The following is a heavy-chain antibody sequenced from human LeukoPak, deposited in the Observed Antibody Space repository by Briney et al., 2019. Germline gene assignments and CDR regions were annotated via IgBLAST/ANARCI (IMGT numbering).Heavy chain of an antibody. CDR3: AGVPRSGPDY. D-gene: IGHD3-10*01. Sequence: GGSLRLSCAASGFTFSSYAMHWVRQAPGKGLEWVAVISYDGSNKYYADSVKGRFTISRDNSKNTLYLQMNSLRAEDTAVYYCAGVPRSGPDYWGQGTLVTVSS. J-gene: IGHJ4*02. CDR1: GFTFSSYA. CDR2: ISYDGSNK. V-gene: IGHV3-30-3*01.